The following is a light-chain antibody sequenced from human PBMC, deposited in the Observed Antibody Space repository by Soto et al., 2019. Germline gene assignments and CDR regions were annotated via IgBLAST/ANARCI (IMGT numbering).Light chain of an antibody. CDR2: DAS. V-gene: IGKV1-33*01. CDR1: QDISNY. J-gene: IGKJ3*01. Sequence: DIQMTQSPSSLSASVGDRVTITCQASQDISNYLNWYQQKQGKAPKLLIYDASNLETGVPSRFSGSGSGTDFTFTISSLQPEDIATYYCQQYDNLSFTFGPGTKVDIK. CDR3: QQYDNLSFT.